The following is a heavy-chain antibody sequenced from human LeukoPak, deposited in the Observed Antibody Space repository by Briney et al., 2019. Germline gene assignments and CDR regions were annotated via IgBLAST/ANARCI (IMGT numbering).Heavy chain of an antibody. CDR1: GGTFSSYA. CDR3: ARDPRDDAFDI. J-gene: IGHJ3*02. V-gene: IGHV1-69*05. CDR2: IIPIFGTA. Sequence: SVKVSCKASGGTFSSYAISWVRQAPGRGLEWMGRIIPIFGTANYAQKFQGRVTITTDESTSTAYMELSSLRSEDTAVYYCARDPRDDAFDIWGQGTMVTVSS.